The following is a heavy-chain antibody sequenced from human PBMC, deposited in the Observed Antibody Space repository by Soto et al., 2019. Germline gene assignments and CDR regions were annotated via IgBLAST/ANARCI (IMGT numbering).Heavy chain of an antibody. CDR3: ANTKGMSTRYYYYYGMDV. Sequence: GGSLRLSCAASGLTFSSYGMHWVRQAPGKGLEWVAIISRDGSNKDYAESVKGRFTISRDNSKNTLYLQMNSLRAEDTAMYYCANTKGMSTRYYYYYGMDVWGQGTTVTV. CDR1: GLTFSSYG. D-gene: IGHD2-2*01. CDR2: ISRDGSNK. V-gene: IGHV3-30*18. J-gene: IGHJ6*02.